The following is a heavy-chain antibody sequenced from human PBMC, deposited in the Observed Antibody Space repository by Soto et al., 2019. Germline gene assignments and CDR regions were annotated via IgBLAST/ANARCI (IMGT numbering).Heavy chain of an antibody. D-gene: IGHD6-13*01. V-gene: IGHV3-23*01. Sequence: EVQLLESGGDLVQPGGSLRLSCAASGFTFSNYAMSWVRQAPGKGLEWVSDISSSGGYTPYADSVKGRFTISRDNSKNTLYLQIHSLRAQDTAVYYCGVKAAGNCPFDYWGQGCLVSVSS. J-gene: IGHJ4*02. CDR3: GVKAAGNCPFDY. CDR2: ISSSGGYT. CDR1: GFTFSNYA.